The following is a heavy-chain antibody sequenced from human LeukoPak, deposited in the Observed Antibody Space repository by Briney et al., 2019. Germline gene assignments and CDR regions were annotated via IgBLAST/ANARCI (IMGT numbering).Heavy chain of an antibody. CDR3: ARLTWPRITMPRVDWFDP. CDR2: IYPGDSDT. CDR1: GYSFTSYW. Sequence: GEPLKISCKGSGYSFTSYWIGWVRQMPGKGLEWMGIIYPGDSDTRYSPSFQGQVTIPADKSISTAYLQWSSLKASDTAMYYCARLTWPRITMPRVDWFDPWGQGTLVTVSS. J-gene: IGHJ5*02. V-gene: IGHV5-51*01. D-gene: IGHD3-10*01.